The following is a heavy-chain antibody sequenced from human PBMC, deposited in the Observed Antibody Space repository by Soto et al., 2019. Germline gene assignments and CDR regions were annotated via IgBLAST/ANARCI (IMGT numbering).Heavy chain of an antibody. CDR1: GFTFSSYA. V-gene: IGHV3-23*01. CDR3: AKDQYCSSTSCYSSFLDD. Sequence: GGSLRLSCAASGFTFSSYAMSWVRQAPGKGLEWVSAISGSGGSTYYADSVKGRFTISRDNSKNTLYLQMNSLRAEDTAVYYCAKDQYCSSTSCYSSFLDDWGQGTLVTVSS. D-gene: IGHD2-2*01. J-gene: IGHJ4*02. CDR2: ISGSGGST.